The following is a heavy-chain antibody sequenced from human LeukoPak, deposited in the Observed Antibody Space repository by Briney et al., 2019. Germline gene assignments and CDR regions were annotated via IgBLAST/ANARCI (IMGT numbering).Heavy chain of an antibody. Sequence: SETLSLTCNVSGGSMNTYYWSWIRQPAGKGLEWIGRIYTSGSTNYNPSLKSRVTISVDTSKNQFSLKLSSVTAADTAVYYCARVRAAAGTLYFDYWGQGTLVTVSS. V-gene: IGHV4-4*07. D-gene: IGHD6-13*01. CDR2: IYTSGST. CDR1: GGSMNTYY. CDR3: ARVRAAAGTLYFDY. J-gene: IGHJ4*02.